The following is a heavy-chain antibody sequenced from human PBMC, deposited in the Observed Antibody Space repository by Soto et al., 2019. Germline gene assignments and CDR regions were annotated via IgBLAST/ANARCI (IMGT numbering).Heavy chain of an antibody. CDR2: IYYIGST. D-gene: IGHD3-10*01. CDR3: ARFYMVRGVMGAFDI. V-gene: IGHV4-31*03. Sequence: QVQLQESGPGLVKPSQTLSLTCTVSGGSISSGGYYWSWIRQHPGKGLEWIGYIYYIGSTFYNTSLKRRVSISVDTSKNQSSLKLSSVTAADTAVYYCARFYMVRGVMGAFDIWGQGTMVTVSS. J-gene: IGHJ3*02. CDR1: GGSISSGGYY.